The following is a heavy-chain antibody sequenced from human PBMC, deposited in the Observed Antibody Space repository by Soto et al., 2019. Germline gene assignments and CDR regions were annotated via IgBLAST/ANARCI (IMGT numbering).Heavy chain of an antibody. CDR2: ISSSSSYI. D-gene: IGHD2-2*01. CDR1: GFTFSSYS. J-gene: IGHJ4*02. CDR3: ARDLSPVVPAAMTGVGFDY. V-gene: IGHV3-21*01. Sequence: EVQLVESGGGLVKPGGSLRLSCAASGFTFSSYSMNWVRQAPGKGLEWVSSISSSSSYIYYADSVKGRFTISRDNAKNSLYLQMNSLRAEDTAVYYCARDLSPVVPAAMTGVGFDYWGQGTLVTVSS.